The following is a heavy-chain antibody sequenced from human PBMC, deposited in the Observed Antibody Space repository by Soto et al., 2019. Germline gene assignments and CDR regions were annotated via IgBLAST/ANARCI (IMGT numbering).Heavy chain of an antibody. J-gene: IGHJ6*02. CDR2: ISGSGGST. CDR3: AKDRASGDRMDYYGMDV. V-gene: IGHV3-23*01. Sequence: GGSLRLSFAASGFTFSGYAMSWVRQAPGKGLEWVSAISGSGGSTYYADSVKGRFTISRDNSKNTLYLQMNSLRAEDTAVYYCAKDRASGDRMDYYGMDVWGQGTTVTVSS. D-gene: IGHD7-27*01. CDR1: GFTFSGYA.